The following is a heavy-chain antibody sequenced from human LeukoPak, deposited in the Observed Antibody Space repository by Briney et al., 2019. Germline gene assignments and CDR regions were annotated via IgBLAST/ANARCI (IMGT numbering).Heavy chain of an antibody. CDR1: GFTFSSYV. D-gene: IGHD6-19*01. V-gene: IGHV3-23*01. CDR2: FTGSGSST. CDR3: ARVVTSSGWYEDS. Sequence: GGSLRLSCAASGFTFSSYVMNWVRQAPGEGLEWVSAFTGSGSSTYYADSVKGRFTISRDNSKNTLYLQMNSLRAEDTAVYYCARVVTSSGWYEDSWGQGTLVTVSS. J-gene: IGHJ4*02.